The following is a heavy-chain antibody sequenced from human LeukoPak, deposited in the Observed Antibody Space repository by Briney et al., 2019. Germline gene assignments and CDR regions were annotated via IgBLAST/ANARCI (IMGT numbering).Heavy chain of an antibody. CDR2: ISGSGGST. D-gene: IGHD3-16*01. Sequence: GGSLRLSCAASGFSFNSYAMTWVRQAPGKGLEWVSGISGSGGSTYYADSVKGRFTISRDNSKNTLYLQMNGLRAEDTALYYCARSVRGSHPFYFDYWGQGTLVTVSS. J-gene: IGHJ4*02. CDR3: ARSVRGSHPFYFDY. V-gene: IGHV3-23*01. CDR1: GFSFNSYA.